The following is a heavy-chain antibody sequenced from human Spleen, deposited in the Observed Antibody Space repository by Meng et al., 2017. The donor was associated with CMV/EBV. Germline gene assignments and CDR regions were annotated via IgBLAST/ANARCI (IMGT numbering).Heavy chain of an antibody. CDR3: ARATPDQAGITVLGVVRPNFFDF. V-gene: IGHV4-39*07. CDR1: GDSISNSNYY. D-gene: IGHD3-3*01. J-gene: IGHJ4*02. CDR2: IYYSGST. Sequence: SETLSLTCTVSGDSISNSNYYWGWIRQPPGKGLEWIGSIYYSGSTYYNPSLKSRVTISVDKSKNQFSLKLSPVTAADTAVYYCARATPDQAGITVLGVVRPNFFDFWGQGTLVTVSS.